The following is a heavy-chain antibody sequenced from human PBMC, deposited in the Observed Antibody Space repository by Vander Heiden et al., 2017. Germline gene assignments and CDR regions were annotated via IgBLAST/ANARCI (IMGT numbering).Heavy chain of an antibody. CDR3: AYHYWFFHV. Sequence: QITLKESGPTLVKPTQTLTLTCTVPGFSLMTSGVGVGWLRQPPGKAPEWLALIYWNDLKRYSPSLNNRLFITMDTSKDQVVLTMTNMDPLDTATYYCAYHYWFFHVWGRGTLVTVSS. J-gene: IGHJ2*01. CDR1: GFSLMTSGVG. CDR2: IYWNDLK. V-gene: IGHV2-5*01.